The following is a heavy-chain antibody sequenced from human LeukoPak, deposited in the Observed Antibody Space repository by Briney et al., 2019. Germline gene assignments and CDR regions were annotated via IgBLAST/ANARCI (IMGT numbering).Heavy chain of an antibody. CDR2: INHGGST. CDR1: GGSFSGVYY. CDR3: ARDLVVVAVTSFDY. J-gene: IGHJ4*02. Sequence: SETLSLTCAVYGGSFSGVYYWNWIRQPPGKGLEWIGEINHGGSTSYNPSLKSRVTISVDTSKNQFSLKLSSVTAADTAVYYCARDLVVVAVTSFDYWGQGTLVTVSS. V-gene: IGHV4-34*01. D-gene: IGHD2-15*01.